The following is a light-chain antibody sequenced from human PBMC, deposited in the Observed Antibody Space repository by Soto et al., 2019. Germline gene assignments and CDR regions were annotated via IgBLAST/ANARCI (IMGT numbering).Light chain of an antibody. CDR2: DVS. Sequence: QSALTQPRSVSGSPGQSVTISCTGTSSDVGDYNYVSWYQQYPGKAPKLVIYDVSKRPSGVPDRFSGSKSGNTASLTISRLQAEDEADYYCCSFAGSYTFWVFGGGTQLTVL. CDR1: SSDVGDYNY. J-gene: IGLJ3*02. CDR3: CSFAGSYTFWV. V-gene: IGLV2-11*01.